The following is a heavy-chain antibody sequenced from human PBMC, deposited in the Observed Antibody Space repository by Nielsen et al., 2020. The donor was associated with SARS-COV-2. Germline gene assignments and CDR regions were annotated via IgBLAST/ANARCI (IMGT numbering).Heavy chain of an antibody. CDR3: ARTRGEDDFSSSLDAFDI. D-gene: IGHD3-3*01. CDR2: IYYSGST. V-gene: IGHV4-39*07. J-gene: IGHJ3*02. CDR1: GGSISSSSYF. Sequence: SETLSLTCTVSGGSISSSSYFWGWIRQPPGKGLEWIGSIYYSGSTYYNPSLKSRVTMSADTSKNQFSLKLSSVTAADTAVYYCARTRGEDDFSSSLDAFDIWGQGTVVTVSS.